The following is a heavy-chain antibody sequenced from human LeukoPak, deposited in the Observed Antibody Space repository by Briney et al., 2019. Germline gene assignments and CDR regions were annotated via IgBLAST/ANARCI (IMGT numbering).Heavy chain of an antibody. Sequence: SETLSLTCAVSGGSISSGDYSWSWIRQPPGKGLEWIVYIFQSGSTYYNPSLKSRVTISVDRSKNQFSLKLSSVTAADTAVYYCARVGSDWNDVRYNWFDPWGQGTLVTVSS. CDR1: GGSISSGDYS. V-gene: IGHV4-30-2*01. CDR3: ARVGSDWNDVRYNWFDP. J-gene: IGHJ5*02. D-gene: IGHD1-1*01. CDR2: IFQSGST.